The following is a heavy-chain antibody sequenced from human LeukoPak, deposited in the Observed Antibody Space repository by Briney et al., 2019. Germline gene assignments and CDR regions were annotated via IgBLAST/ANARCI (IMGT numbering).Heavy chain of an antibody. CDR3: ARGPSAFVYYYMDV. CDR2: INHSGST. J-gene: IGHJ6*03. CDR1: GGSFSGYY. D-gene: IGHD3-3*01. V-gene: IGHV4-34*01. Sequence: SETLSLTCAVYGGSFSGYYWSWIRQPPGKGLEWIGEINHSGSTNYNPSLKSRVTISVDTSKNQFSLKLSSVTAADTAVYYCARGPSAFVYYYMDVWSKGTTVTVSS.